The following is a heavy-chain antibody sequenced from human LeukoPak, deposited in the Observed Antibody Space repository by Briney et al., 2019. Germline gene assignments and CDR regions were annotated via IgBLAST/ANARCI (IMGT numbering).Heavy chain of an antibody. D-gene: IGHD3-22*01. Sequence: SETLSLTCAVSGDSISSDYYWAWIRQPPGKGLEWIGSVFHSENTYYNPSLKSGVTISVDTPKNQFSLQLTSVTAADTAVYYCARGNEDYYDSSGYLSWGQGTLVTVSS. V-gene: IGHV4-38-2*01. CDR2: VFHSENT. CDR1: GDSISSDYY. CDR3: ARGNEDYYDSSGYLS. J-gene: IGHJ5*02.